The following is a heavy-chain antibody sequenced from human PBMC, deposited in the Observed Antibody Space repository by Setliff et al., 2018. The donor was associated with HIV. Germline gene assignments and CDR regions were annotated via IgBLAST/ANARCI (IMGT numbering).Heavy chain of an antibody. CDR1: GYTFTNYA. V-gene: IGHV7-4-1*02. Sequence: ASVKVSCRASGYTFTNYAINWVRQAPGQGLEWMGWINTNTGNPTYAQGFTGRFVFSLDTSVSTAYLQISSLKAEDTAMYYCARGCNGGNCYHGSGWFDPWGQGTLVTVSS. D-gene: IGHD2-15*01. CDR3: ARGCNGGNCYHGSGWFDP. J-gene: IGHJ5*02. CDR2: INTNTGNP.